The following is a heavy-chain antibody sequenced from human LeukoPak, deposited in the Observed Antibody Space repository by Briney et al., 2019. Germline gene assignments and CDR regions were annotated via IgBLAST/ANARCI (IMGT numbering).Heavy chain of an antibody. V-gene: IGHV4-59*08. CDR3: ARGFYDILIGKGYFDY. J-gene: IGHJ4*02. D-gene: IGHD3-9*01. Sequence: SETLSLTCTVSGGSISGFYWSWIRQPPGKGLEWIGYIYYSGSTNYNPSLKSRITISLDTSKNQFSLKLRSVTAADTAVYYCARGFYDILIGKGYFDYWGQGNLVTVSS. CDR1: GGSISGFY. CDR2: IYYSGST.